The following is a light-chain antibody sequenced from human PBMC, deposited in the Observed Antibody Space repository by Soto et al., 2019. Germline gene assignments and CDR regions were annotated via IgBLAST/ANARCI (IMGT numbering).Light chain of an antibody. Sequence: DIQMTQSPSSLSASVGDRVTITCRAIQTISSPLSWYQQKPGKVPELLIYATSRLQSGVPSRFSGSRSGTDFTLTISSLQPEDFATYYCQHNYGTPAFGQGTRLEIK. CDR2: ATS. CDR3: QHNYGTPA. CDR1: QTISSP. V-gene: IGKV1-39*01. J-gene: IGKJ5*01.